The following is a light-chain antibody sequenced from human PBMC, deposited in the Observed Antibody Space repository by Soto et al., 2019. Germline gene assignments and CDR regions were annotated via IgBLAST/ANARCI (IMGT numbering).Light chain of an antibody. CDR2: DGF. Sequence: EVVLTQSPDTLSLPPGERATLSCRASQSISNNLAWYQQKPGQAPRLLIYDGFKRATGTPARFSGGGSGTDFTLTISSLEPEDFAVYYCHHYNHWPYTSGQGTKVDIK. CDR3: HHYNHWPYT. CDR1: QSISNN. J-gene: IGKJ2*01. V-gene: IGKV3-11*01.